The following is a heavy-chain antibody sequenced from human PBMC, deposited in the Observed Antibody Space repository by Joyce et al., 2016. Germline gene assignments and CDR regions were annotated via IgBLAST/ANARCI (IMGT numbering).Heavy chain of an antibody. CDR1: GFTLTEFY. Sequence: QVQLVQSGAEVTKPGASVKVSCKVSGFTLTEFYSYWTRQAPGKGLEWKGGSTPEDGETTYEQKFQGRSTMTEDTSTATGSMELSTLGSEDTAVYYCATSMRGSYFFHYWGQGTLVTVSS. CDR3: ATSMRGSYFFHY. CDR2: STPEDGET. V-gene: IGHV1-24*01. D-gene: IGHD1-26*01. J-gene: IGHJ4*02.